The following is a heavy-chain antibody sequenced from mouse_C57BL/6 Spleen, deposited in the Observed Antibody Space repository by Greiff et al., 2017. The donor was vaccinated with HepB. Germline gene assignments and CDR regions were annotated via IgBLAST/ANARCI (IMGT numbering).Heavy chain of an antibody. CDR3: AREDGYYDYAMDY. J-gene: IGHJ4*01. Sequence: DVMLVESGGGLVKPGGSLKLSCAASGFTFSDYGMHWVRQAPEKGLEWVAYISSGSSTIYYADTVKGRFTISRDNAKNTLFLQMTSLRSEDTAMYYCAREDGYYDYAMDYWGQGTSVTVSS. CDR2: ISSGSSTI. D-gene: IGHD2-3*01. V-gene: IGHV5-17*01. CDR1: GFTFSDYG.